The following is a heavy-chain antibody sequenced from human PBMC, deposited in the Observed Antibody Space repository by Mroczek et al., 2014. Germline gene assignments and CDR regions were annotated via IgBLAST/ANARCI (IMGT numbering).Heavy chain of an antibody. J-gene: IGHJ6*03. Sequence: QVQLQQWGAGLLKPSETLSLTCAVYGGSFSGYYWSWIRQPPGKGLEWIGEINHSGSTNYNPSLKSRVTISVDTSKNQFSLKLSSVTAADTAVYYCASGAAAGSPPMGYYYYMDVWGKGTTVTVSS. CDR2: INHSGST. CDR1: GGSFSGYY. V-gene: IGHV4-34*01. CDR3: ASGAAAGSPPMGYYYYMDV. D-gene: IGHD6-13*01.